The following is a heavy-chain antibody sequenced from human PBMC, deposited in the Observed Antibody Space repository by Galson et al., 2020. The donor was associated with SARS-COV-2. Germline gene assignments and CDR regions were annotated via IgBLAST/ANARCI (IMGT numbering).Heavy chain of an antibody. CDR1: GGSISSSSYY. CDR2: ISYSGST. Sequence: SETLSLTCTVSGGSISSSSYYWGWIRQPPGKGLEWIGSISYSGSTYYNPSLKSRVTISVDTSKNQFSLKLSSVTAADTAVYYCARHYGEYVPEYSFYVDYWGQGTLVTVSS. D-gene: IGHD4-4*01. CDR3: ARHYGEYVPEYSFYVDY. J-gene: IGHJ4*02. V-gene: IGHV4-39*01.